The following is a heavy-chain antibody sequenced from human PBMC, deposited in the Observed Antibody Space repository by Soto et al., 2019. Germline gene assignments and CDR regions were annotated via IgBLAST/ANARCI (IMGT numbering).Heavy chain of an antibody. Sequence: SETLSLTCAVSGGSISSGGYSWSWIRQPPGKGLEWIGYIYHSGSTHYNPSFQGQVTISADKSISTAYLQWGSLKASDTAMYYCARQIYGSGSYYILYFDYWGQGTLVTVSS. V-gene: IGHV4-30-2*01. CDR1: GGSISSGGYS. CDR3: ARQIYGSGSYYILYFDY. J-gene: IGHJ4*02. CDR2: IYHSGST. D-gene: IGHD3-10*01.